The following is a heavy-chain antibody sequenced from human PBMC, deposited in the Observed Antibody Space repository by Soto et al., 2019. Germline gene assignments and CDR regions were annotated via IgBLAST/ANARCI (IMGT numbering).Heavy chain of an antibody. CDR2: ISSGSKTI. J-gene: IGHJ4*02. Sequence: PGGSLRLPCAASGFTFSSYSMNWVRQAPGKGLEWVSYISSGSKTIYYADSVQGRFTVSRDNAKNSQYLQMSSLTDEDTAVYYCTREDILGARSFDYWGRGTLVTVSS. D-gene: IGHD1-26*01. CDR1: GFTFSSYS. V-gene: IGHV3-48*02. CDR3: TREDILGARSFDY.